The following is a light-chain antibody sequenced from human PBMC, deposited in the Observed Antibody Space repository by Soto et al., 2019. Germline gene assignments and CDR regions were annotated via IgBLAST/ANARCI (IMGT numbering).Light chain of an antibody. CDR2: GAS. V-gene: IGKV3D-15*01. CDR3: QQHNNWPLS. J-gene: IGKJ1*01. CDR1: QSVSSN. Sequence: EIVMTQSPATLSVSPGERATLSCRASQSVSSNLAWYQHKPGQAPRLLIYGASTRATGIPARFGGSGSGTELTLTISSLQSEDFAVYYCQQHNNWPLSFGQGTKVDIK.